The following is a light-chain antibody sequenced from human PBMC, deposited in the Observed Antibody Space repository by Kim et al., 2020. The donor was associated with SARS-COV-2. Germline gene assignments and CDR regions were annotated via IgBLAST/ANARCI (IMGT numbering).Light chain of an antibody. V-gene: IGLV2-14*03. J-gene: IGLJ3*02. CDR1: SSDVGGYNY. CDR3: SSYTSSSTPV. Sequence: GQSITISCTGTSSDVGGYNYVAWYQQHPGKAPKLMIYDVNNRPSGVSNRFSGSKSGNTASLTISGLQAEDEADYYCSSYTSSSTPVFGGGTQLTVL. CDR2: DVN.